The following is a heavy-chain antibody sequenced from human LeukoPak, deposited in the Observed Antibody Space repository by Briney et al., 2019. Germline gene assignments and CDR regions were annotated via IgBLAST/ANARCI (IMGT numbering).Heavy chain of an antibody. CDR2: ISLNSGSI. J-gene: IGHJ4*02. V-gene: IGHV3-9*01. CDR1: GFTFDDYA. Sequence: PGRSLRLSCAAAGFTFDDYAMHRVRQAPGNGLEWVSGISLNSGSIGYADSVKGRFTISRDNAKNSLYLQMNSLRAEDTALYYCAKDATYYYDSSGYVFDYWGQGTLVTVSS. CDR3: AKDATYYYDSSGYVFDY. D-gene: IGHD3-22*01.